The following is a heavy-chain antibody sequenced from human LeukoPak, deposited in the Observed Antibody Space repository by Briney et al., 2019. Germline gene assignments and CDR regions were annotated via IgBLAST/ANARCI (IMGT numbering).Heavy chain of an antibody. CDR3: ARDGGGSFPYTDY. J-gene: IGHJ4*02. D-gene: IGHD1-26*01. V-gene: IGHV3-48*04. CDR1: GFTFSSYW. Sequence: GGPLRLSCAASGFTFSSYWMSWVRQAPGKGLEWVSYISSSGSTIYYADSVKGRFTISRDNAKNSLYLQMNSLRAEDTAVYYCARDGGGSFPYTDYWGQGTLVTVSS. CDR2: ISSSGSTI.